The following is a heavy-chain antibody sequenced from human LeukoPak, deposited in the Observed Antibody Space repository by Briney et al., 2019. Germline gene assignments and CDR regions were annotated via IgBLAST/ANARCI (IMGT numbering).Heavy chain of an antibody. V-gene: IGHV4-34*01. CDR2: INHSGST. J-gene: IGHJ4*02. CDR3: ARGLVWAAAGFDY. Sequence: SETLSLICAVYGGSFSGYYWSWIRQPPGKGLEWIREINHSGSTNYNPSLKSRVTISVDTSKNQFSLKLSSVTAADTAVYYCARGLVWAAAGFDYWGRGILVTVSS. CDR1: GGSFSGYY. D-gene: IGHD6-13*01.